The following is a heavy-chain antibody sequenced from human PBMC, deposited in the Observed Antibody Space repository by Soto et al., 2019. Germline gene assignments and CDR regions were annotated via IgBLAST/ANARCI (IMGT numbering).Heavy chain of an antibody. CDR2: IKQDGSEK. J-gene: IGHJ6*02. CDR1: GFTFSSYW. Sequence: EVQLVESGGGLVQPGGSLRLSCAASGFTFSSYWMSWVRQAPGKRLEWVANIKQDGSEKYYVDSVKGRFTISRDNAKNSLYLQMNSLRAEDTAVYYCARDDQDGYYYYGMDVWGQGTTVTVSS. V-gene: IGHV3-7*05. CDR3: ARDDQDGYYYYGMDV.